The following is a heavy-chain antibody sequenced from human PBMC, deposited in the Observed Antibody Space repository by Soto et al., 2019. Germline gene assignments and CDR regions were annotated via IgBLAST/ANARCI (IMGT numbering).Heavy chain of an antibody. CDR1: GFTFSHYW. J-gene: IGHJ4*02. D-gene: IGHD1-26*01. CDR2: INNDGTRT. Sequence: EMQLVESGGGLVQPGGSLRLSCAASGFTFSHYWMHWVRQVPGKGLVWVSRINNDGTRTFYADSVKGRFTVSRDNAKNTLYLQMNSLRAEDTALYYCTRDENGVGATQDYWGQGTLVTVSS. V-gene: IGHV3-74*01. CDR3: TRDENGVGATQDY.